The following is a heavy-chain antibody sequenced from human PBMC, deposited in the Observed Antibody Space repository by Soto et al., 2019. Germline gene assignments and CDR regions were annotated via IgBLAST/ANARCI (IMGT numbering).Heavy chain of an antibody. CDR2: MSSIGGSI. J-gene: IGHJ4*02. D-gene: IGHD2-21*01. CDR1: GFTFRSYP. V-gene: IGHV3-23*01. CDR3: ARDWSFDY. Sequence: DVQLLEAGGDLVQPGGSLRLSCAASGFTFRSYPMNWVRHAPGKGLEWVSGMSSIGGSIYYADSVKGRFTISRDNSNNTLYLQMNSLRVNDTAVYYCARDWSFDYWGQGALVTVSS.